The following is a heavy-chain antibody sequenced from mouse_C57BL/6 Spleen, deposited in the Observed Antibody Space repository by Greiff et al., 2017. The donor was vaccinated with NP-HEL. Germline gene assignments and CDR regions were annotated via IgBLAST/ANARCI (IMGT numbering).Heavy chain of an antibody. D-gene: IGHD2-4*01. V-gene: IGHV10-1*01. Sequence: EVQLVESGGGLVQPKGSLKISCAASGFSFNTYAMNWVRQAPGKGLEWVARIRSKSNNYATYYADSVKDRFTISRDDSESMLYLQMNNLKTEDTAMYYFVRDDSSLSMDYWGQGTSVTVSS. CDR1: GFSFNTYA. J-gene: IGHJ4*01. CDR2: IRSKSNNYAT. CDR3: VRDDSSLSMDY.